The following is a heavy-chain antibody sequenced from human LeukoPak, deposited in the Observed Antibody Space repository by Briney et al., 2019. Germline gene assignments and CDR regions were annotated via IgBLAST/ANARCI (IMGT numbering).Heavy chain of an antibody. V-gene: IGHV3-9*03. CDR1: GFTFDDYA. Sequence: GGSLRLSCAASGFTFDDYAMHWVRQAPGKGLEWVSSISWNSGTIGYADSVKGRFTISRDNAKNSLYLQMNSLRAEDMALYYCAKDLCRGEDTAMVTFDYWGQGTLVTVSS. CDR3: AKDLCRGEDTAMVTFDY. J-gene: IGHJ4*02. CDR2: ISWNSGTI. D-gene: IGHD5-18*01.